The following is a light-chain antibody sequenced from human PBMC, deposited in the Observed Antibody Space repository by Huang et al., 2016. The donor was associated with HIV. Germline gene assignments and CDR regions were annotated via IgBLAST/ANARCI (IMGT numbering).Light chain of an antibody. J-gene: IGKJ4*01. Sequence: IQLTQSPSSLSASVGDRVALSCRASQGISSYLAWYQQKPGKAPKLLIYSASTLQSGVPSMFSGSGSGTDFTLTISNLQPEDFATYFCHQLYSYPLTFGGGTNVEIK. CDR2: SAS. CDR1: QGISSY. CDR3: HQLYSYPLT. V-gene: IGKV1-9*01.